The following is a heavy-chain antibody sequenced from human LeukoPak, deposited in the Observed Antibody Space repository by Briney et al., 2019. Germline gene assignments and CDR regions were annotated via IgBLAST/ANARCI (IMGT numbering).Heavy chain of an antibody. CDR2: IYYSGST. CDR1: GGSISSYY. D-gene: IGHD4-17*01. Sequence: SETLSLTCTVSGGSISSYYWSWIRQPPGKGLEWIGYIYYSGSTNYNPSLKSRVTISVDTSKNQFSLKLSSVTAADTAVYYCATGERIWSDPWGQGTLVTVSS. CDR3: ATGERIWSDP. V-gene: IGHV4-59*01. J-gene: IGHJ5*02.